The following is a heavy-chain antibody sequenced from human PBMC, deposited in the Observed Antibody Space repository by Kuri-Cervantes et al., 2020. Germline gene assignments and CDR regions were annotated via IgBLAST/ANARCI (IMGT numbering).Heavy chain of an antibody. D-gene: IGHD3-10*01. CDR1: GGSFSGYY. V-gene: IGHV4-34*01. CDR2: INHSGST. CDR3: VSWEFSGDY. Sequence: SETLSLTCAVYGGSFSGYYWSWIRQPPGKGLEWIGEINHSGSTNYNPSLKSRVTISVDTSKNQFSLKLSSVTAADTAVYYCVSWEFSGDYWDQGTLVTVSS. J-gene: IGHJ4*02.